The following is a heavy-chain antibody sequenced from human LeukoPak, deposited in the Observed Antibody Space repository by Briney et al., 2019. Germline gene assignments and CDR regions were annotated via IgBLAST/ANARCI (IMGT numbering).Heavy chain of an antibody. J-gene: IGHJ4*02. Sequence: SETLSLTCTVSGGSMSSGTYWSWTRQPAGKGLEWIGLIYTSGSTNYNPSLKSRVTMSLDLSRNQFSLKLSSVTAADTAVYYCAREFGDWGQGTLVTVSS. CDR2: IYTSGST. CDR1: GGSMSSGTY. CDR3: AREFGD. V-gene: IGHV4-61*02.